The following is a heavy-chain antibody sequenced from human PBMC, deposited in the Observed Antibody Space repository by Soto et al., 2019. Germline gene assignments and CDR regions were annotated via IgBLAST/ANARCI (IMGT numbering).Heavy chain of an antibody. CDR1: GGSISSGGYY. D-gene: IGHD3-10*01. J-gene: IGHJ6*02. V-gene: IGHV4-31*03. CDR2: IYYSGST. CDR3: ARDKFGYYYGMDV. Sequence: QVQLQESGPGLVKPSQTLSLTCTVSGGSISSGGYYWSWIRQHPGKGLEWIGYIYYSGSTYYNPSLKSRVAISVDTSKNQFSLKLSSVTAADTAVYYCARDKFGYYYGMDVWGQGTTVTVSS.